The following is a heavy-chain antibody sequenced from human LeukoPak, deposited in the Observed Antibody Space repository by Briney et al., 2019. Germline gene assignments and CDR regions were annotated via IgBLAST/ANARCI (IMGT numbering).Heavy chain of an antibody. Sequence: SETLSLTCTVSGASISSYSSYWGWIRQPPGKGLEWIGNMYYSGNNYSNPSLKSRVTISIDTSKSQFSLQLASVTAADTAVYYCASISAVFGVVRWFDPWGQGTLVTVSS. CDR1: GASISSYSSY. CDR3: ASISAVFGVVRWFDP. CDR2: MYYSGNN. D-gene: IGHD3-3*01. V-gene: IGHV4-39*07. J-gene: IGHJ5*02.